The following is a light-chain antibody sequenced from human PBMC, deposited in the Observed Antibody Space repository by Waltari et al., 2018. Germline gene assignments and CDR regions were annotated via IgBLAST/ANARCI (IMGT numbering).Light chain of an antibody. CDR1: SSNIGAYDF. V-gene: IGLV2-11*01. CDR3: CSYAGSYTYYV. J-gene: IGLJ1*01. CDR2: DVN. Sequence: QSALTQPRSVSGSPGQSVPITGTGTSSNIGAYDFVPWYRHHPGKAPTLLIYDVNKRPSGVPDRFSGSKSGNRASLTISGLQAEDEADYYCCSYAGSYTYYVFGTGTKVTLL.